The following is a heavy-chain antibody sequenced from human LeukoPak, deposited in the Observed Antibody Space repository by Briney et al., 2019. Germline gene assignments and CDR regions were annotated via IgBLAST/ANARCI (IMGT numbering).Heavy chain of an antibody. CDR2: INPDGSTT. CDR3: ATGFFYYYYMDV. J-gene: IGHJ6*03. D-gene: IGHD3-10*01. CDR1: GFTFSNYW. V-gene: IGHV3-74*01. Sequence: GGSLRLSCAASGFTFSNYWMHWVRRDPGKGLVWVSFINPDGSTTTYADSVKGRFTISRDSAKNTLYLQMNSLRAEDTAVYYCATGFFYYYYMDVWGKGTTVTVSS.